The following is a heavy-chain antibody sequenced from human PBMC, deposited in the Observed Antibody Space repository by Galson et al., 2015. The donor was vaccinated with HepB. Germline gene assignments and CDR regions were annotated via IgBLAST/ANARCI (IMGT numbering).Heavy chain of an antibody. V-gene: IGHV4-34*01. D-gene: IGHD3-3*01. Sequence: SETLSFTCAVYGGSFSGYYWSWIRQPPGKGLEWIGEINHSGSTNYNPSLKSRVTISVDTSKNQFSLKLSSVTAADTAVYYCASRYYDFWSGYYRRALVSSTGSWFDPWGQGTLVTVSS. CDR3: ASRYYDFWSGYYRRALVSSTGSWFDP. CDR1: GGSFSGYY. J-gene: IGHJ5*02. CDR2: INHSGST.